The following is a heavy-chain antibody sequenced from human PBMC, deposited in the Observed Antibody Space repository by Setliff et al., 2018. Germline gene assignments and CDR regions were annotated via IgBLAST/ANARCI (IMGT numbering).Heavy chain of an antibody. D-gene: IGHD2-8*02. CDR1: GYTFTQYP. V-gene: IGHV7-4-1*02. CDR2: INTKTGKP. J-gene: IGHJ4*02. Sequence: ASVKVSCKASGYTFTQYPINWVRQAPGQGLEWMGWINTKTGKPTYAQAFRGRLVFSLDTSVSTAYLQITSLKAEDTAVYYCARDTGVRGQENTGYYGGGFAYWGQGTPVTVSS. CDR3: ARDTGVRGQENTGYYGGGFAY.